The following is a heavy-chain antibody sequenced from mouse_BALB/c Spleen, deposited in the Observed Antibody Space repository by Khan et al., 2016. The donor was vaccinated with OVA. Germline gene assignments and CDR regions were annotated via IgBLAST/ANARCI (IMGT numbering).Heavy chain of an antibody. J-gene: IGHJ2*01. V-gene: IGHV1-7*01. Sequence: VQLQQSGAELAKPGASVKMSCKTSGYTFINYWILWVKQRPGQGLEWIGYINPTTNYTEFNQNFKDKATLTADRSSSTAYMQLSSLTSEDSAVXYCARRGLRWDFDYWGQGTTLTVSS. CDR3: ARRGLRWDFDY. D-gene: IGHD1-1*01. CDR1: GYTFINYW. CDR2: INPTTNYT.